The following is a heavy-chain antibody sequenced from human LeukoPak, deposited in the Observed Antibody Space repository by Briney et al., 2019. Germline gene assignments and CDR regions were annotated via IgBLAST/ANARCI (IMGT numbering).Heavy chain of an antibody. D-gene: IGHD2-8*01. CDR1: GFTFSSYA. CDR2: ISDSGDYT. Sequence: PGGSLTLSCAGSGFTFSSYAMSWVRQAPGQGLEWVSVISDSGDYTSYADSVRGRFTISRDNSRNTLYLQMISLRPEDTAVYYCAKDTSIGKYCTNGVCSPFDYWGKGTLVTVSS. J-gene: IGHJ4*02. CDR3: AKDTSIGKYCTNGVCSPFDY. V-gene: IGHV3-23*01.